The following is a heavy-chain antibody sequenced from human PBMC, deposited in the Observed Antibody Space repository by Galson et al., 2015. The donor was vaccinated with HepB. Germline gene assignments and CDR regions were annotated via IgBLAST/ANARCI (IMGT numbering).Heavy chain of an antibody. CDR3: ARDKYYGSGSYPHSYYHYYYGMDV. V-gene: IGHV3-21*01. D-gene: IGHD3-10*01. J-gene: IGHJ6*02. Sequence: SLRLSCAASGFTFSSYSMNWVRQAPGKGLEWVSSISSSSSYIYYADSVKGRFTISRDNAKNSLYLQMNSLRAEDTAVYYCARDKYYGSGSYPHSYYHYYYGMDVWGQGTTVTVSS. CDR2: ISSSSSYI. CDR1: GFTFSSYS.